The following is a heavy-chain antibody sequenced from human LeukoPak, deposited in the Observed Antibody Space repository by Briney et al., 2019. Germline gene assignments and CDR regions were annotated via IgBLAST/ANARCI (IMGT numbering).Heavy chain of an antibody. V-gene: IGHV1-2*02. D-gene: IGHD3-22*01. J-gene: IGHJ4*02. CDR3: ARGTYYYDSSGHSNMGGDY. CDR2: INPNSGGT. Sequence: ASVKVSCMASGYTFTGYYMHWVRQAPGQGLEWMGWINPNSGGTNYAQKFQGRVTMTRDTSISTAYMELSRLRSDDTAVYYCARGTYYYDSSGHSNMGGDYWGQGTLVTVSS. CDR1: GYTFTGYY.